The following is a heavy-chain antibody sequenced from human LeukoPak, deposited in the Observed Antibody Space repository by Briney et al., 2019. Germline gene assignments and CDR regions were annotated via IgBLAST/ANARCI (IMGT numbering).Heavy chain of an antibody. V-gene: IGHV4-59*08. J-gene: IGHJ4*02. Sequence: ASETLSLTCTVSGGSISSYYWSWIRQPPGKGLEWIGYIYYSGSTNYNPSLKSRVTISVDTSKNQFSLKLSSVTAADTAVYYCARLGYATVTDFDYWGQGTLVTVSS. CDR1: GGSISSYY. CDR3: ARLGYATVTDFDY. D-gene: IGHD4-17*01. CDR2: IYYSGST.